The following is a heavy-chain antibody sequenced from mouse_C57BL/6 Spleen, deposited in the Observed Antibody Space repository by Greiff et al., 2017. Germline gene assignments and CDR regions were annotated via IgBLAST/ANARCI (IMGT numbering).Heavy chain of an antibody. CDR2: ISDGGSYT. CDR1: GFTFSSYA. CDR3: IYGSRTGYFDV. Sequence: EVKLMESGGGLVKPGGSLKLSCAASGFTFSSYAMSWVRQTPDKRLEWVATISDGGSYTYYPDNVKDRFTISRDNAKNNLYLQMSHLKSEDTAMYYCIYGSRTGYFDVWVTGSTVTVSS. J-gene: IGHJ1*03. V-gene: IGHV5-4*03. D-gene: IGHD1-1*01.